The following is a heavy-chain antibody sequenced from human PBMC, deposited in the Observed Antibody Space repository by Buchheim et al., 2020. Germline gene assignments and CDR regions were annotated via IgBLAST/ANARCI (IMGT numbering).Heavy chain of an antibody. D-gene: IGHD3-22*01. CDR1: GFSFNNYV. CDR2: IWYDGRNK. J-gene: IGHJ4*02. CDR3: ARDGRGYYFDGTGNRLDH. Sequence: QVQLVESGGGVVQPGRSLRLSCAASGFSFNNYVLHWVRQAPGKGLEWVAGIWYDGRNKYYSDSVKGRFTISRDNSNNTMYLEMISLRAEDTAVYFCARDGRGYYFDGTGNRLDHWGQGTL. V-gene: IGHV3-33*01.